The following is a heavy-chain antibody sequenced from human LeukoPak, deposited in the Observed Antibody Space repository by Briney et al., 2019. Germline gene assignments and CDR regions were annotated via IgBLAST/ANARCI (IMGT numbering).Heavy chain of an antibody. D-gene: IGHD3-22*01. J-gene: IGHJ4*02. Sequence: PGGSLRLSCAASGFTFSSYWMHWVRQAPGKGLVWVSRISSDGSSTDYADSVKGPFTISRDNAKNTLYLQMNSLRAEDTAMYYCAKDGIVVSYFDYWGQGTLVTVSS. V-gene: IGHV3-74*01. CDR1: GFTFSSYW. CDR2: ISSDGSST. CDR3: AKDGIVVSYFDY.